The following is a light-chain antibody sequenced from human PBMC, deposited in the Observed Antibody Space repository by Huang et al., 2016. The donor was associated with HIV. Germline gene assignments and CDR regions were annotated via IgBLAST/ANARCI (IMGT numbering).Light chain of an antibody. CDR3: QQYDYFPYT. CDR1: QDISNY. Sequence: DIQMTQSPSSLSASLGDRVTITCQASQDISNYLNWFQQKPGKAPKLLIDDAPNFQSGVPSRFSGSGSGTDFSLTISGLQPEDIATYYCQQYDYFPYTFGQGTRLDIK. J-gene: IGKJ2*01. V-gene: IGKV1-33*01. CDR2: DAP.